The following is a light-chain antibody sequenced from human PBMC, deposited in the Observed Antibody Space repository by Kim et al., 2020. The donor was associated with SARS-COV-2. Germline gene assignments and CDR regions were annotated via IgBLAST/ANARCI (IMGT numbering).Light chain of an antibody. CDR3: SSYTSSSTLAYV. J-gene: IGLJ1*01. V-gene: IGLV2-14*03. CDR1: SSDVGGYNY. CDR2: DVS. Sequence: ITISCTGTSSDVGGYNYVSWYQQHPGKAPKLMIYDVSNRPSGVSNRFSGSKSGNTASLTISGLQAEDEADYYCSSYTSSSTLAYVFGTGTKVTVL.